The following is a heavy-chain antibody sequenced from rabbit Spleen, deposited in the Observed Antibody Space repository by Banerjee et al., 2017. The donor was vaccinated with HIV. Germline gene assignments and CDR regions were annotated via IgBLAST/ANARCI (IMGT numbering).Heavy chain of an antibody. D-gene: IGHD2-1*01. V-gene: IGHV1S45*01. CDR3: ARGSATMTLVITGYYLSL. CDR1: GFSFSSSHY. CDR2: IWPSGSTTT. Sequence: QEQLVESGGGLVKPGASLTLTCTVSGFSFSSSHYIYWVRQAPGKGLERIASIWPSGSTTTWYANWARGRFTISKTSSTTVTLQMTSLTAADTATYFCARGSATMTLVITGYYLSLWAQGTLVTVS. J-gene: IGHJ4*01.